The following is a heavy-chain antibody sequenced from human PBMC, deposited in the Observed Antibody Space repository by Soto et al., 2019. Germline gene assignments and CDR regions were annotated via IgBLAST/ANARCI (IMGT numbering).Heavy chain of an antibody. CDR1: GFTFYSYA. D-gene: IGHD1-20*01. CDR2: ISSSGVSA. J-gene: IGHJ4*02. Sequence: EVQLLESGGGLVQPGGSLSLSCAASGFTFYSYAMSCLRQAPGTGLEWVSGISSSGVSAFYASSVTGRFTITRDNCKNTLYLQMNRPRAEATAVYYCARGSLSIMYIDYLGQGTLVTVSP. CDR3: ARGSLSIMYIDY. V-gene: IGHV3-23*01.